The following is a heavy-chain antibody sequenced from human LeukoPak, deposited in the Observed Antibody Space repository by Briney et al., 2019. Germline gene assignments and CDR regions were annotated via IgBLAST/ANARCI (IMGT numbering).Heavy chain of an antibody. CDR3: ARVSPAAKEGY. CDR1: GFTFSSYW. CDR2: IKQDGSEK. V-gene: IGHV3-7*04. D-gene: IGHD2-2*01. Sequence: GGSLRLSCAASGFTFSSYWISWVRQAPGKGLEWVANIKQDGSEKYYVDSVKGRFTTSRDNPKNSLYLQMNSLRAEDTAVYYCARVSPAAKEGYWGQGTLVTVSS. J-gene: IGHJ4*02.